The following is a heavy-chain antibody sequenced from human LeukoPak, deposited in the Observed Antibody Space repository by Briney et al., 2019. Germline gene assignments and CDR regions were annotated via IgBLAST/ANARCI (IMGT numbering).Heavy chain of an antibody. D-gene: IGHD1-7*01. Sequence: PGGSLRLSCAASGFTFSSYAMSWVRQAPGKGLERVSAISGSGGSTYYADSVKGRFTISRDNSKNTLYLQMNSLRAEDTAVYYCAKPINWNFVFDYWGQGTLVTVSS. J-gene: IGHJ4*02. CDR1: GFTFSSYA. V-gene: IGHV3-23*01. CDR3: AKPINWNFVFDY. CDR2: ISGSGGST.